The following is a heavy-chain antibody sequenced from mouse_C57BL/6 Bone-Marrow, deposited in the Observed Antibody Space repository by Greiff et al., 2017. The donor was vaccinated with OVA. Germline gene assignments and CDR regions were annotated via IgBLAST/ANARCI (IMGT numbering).Heavy chain of an antibody. V-gene: IGHV1-54*01. Sequence: VQLQQSGAELVRPGTSVKVSCKASGYAFTNYLIEWVKQRPGQGLEWIGVINPGSGGTNYNEKFKGKATLTADKSSSTAYMQLSSLTSEDSAVYFCARDGYYGSSLYAMDYWGQGTSVTVSS. CDR1: GYAFTNYL. CDR3: ARDGYYGSSLYAMDY. D-gene: IGHD1-1*01. CDR2: INPGSGGT. J-gene: IGHJ4*01.